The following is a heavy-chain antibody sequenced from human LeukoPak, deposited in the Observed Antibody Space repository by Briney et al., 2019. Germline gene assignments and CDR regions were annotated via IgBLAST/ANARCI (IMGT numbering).Heavy chain of an antibody. Sequence: GGSLRLSCAASGFIFGGYWMSWVRQAPGRGLEWVANTNPDGSIKYYVDSINGRFTISRDNAKNSLYLQMNSLRAEDTAVYYCVSGFLQWLYWGQGTLVTVSS. D-gene: IGHD3-3*01. J-gene: IGHJ4*02. CDR3: VSGFLQWLY. V-gene: IGHV3-7*01. CDR2: TNPDGSIK. CDR1: GFIFGGYW.